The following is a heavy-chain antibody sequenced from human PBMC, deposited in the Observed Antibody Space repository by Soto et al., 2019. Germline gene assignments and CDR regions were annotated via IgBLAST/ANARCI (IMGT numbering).Heavy chain of an antibody. CDR2: VSGYNRNT. D-gene: IGHD3-3*01. V-gene: IGHV1-18*01. Sequence: ASVKVSCKAFGYSFPSYGITWVRQAPGQRLEWMGWVSGYNRNTNYAQKFQDRVTMTTDTSTSTAYMELRSLRSDDTAVYYCARGGEIDFWSGYSREYSYYGMDVWGQGTTVTVSS. J-gene: IGHJ6*02. CDR1: GYSFPSYG. CDR3: ARGGEIDFWSGYSREYSYYGMDV.